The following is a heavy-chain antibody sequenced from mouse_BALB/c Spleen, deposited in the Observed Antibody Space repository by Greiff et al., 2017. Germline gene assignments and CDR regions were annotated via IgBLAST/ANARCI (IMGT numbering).Heavy chain of an antibody. V-gene: IGHV1S135*01. CDR2: IDPYNGGT. J-gene: IGHJ4*01. CDR1: GYAFTSYN. D-gene: IGHD2-10*02. Sequence: VQLKESGPELVKPGASVKVSCKASGYAFTSYNMYWVKQSHGKSLEWIGYIDPYNGGTSYNQKFKGKATLTVDKSSSTAYMHLNSLTSEDSAVYYCARFPYEDYAMDYWGQGTSVTVSS. CDR3: ARFPYEDYAMDY.